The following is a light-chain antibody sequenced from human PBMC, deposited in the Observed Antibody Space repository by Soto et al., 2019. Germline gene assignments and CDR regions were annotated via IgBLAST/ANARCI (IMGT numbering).Light chain of an antibody. Sequence: EIVMTQSPATLSVSPGDRVTLSCRASQSVRSNSAWYQQKPGQAPRLLIYGASLRATGIPARFSGSGYGTEITLTINSLQTEDFAIYYCHQYNTWPLTFGGGTKVEIK. J-gene: IGKJ4*01. CDR1: QSVRSN. CDR3: HQYNTWPLT. V-gene: IGKV3-15*01. CDR2: GAS.